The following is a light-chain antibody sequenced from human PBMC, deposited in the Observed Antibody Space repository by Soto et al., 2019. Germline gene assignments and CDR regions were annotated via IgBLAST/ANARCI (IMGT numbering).Light chain of an antibody. CDR2: GVS. CDR1: QSVSNSY. Sequence: EIVLTQSPGTLSLSPGERATLSCRASQSVSNSYLAWYQQKPGQAPRLLIHGVSIRATGIPDRFSGSGSGTDFTLSISRLEPEDFAVYYCQLYGSSPWTFGQVTMVEIK. J-gene: IGKJ1*01. CDR3: QLYGSSPWT. V-gene: IGKV3-20*01.